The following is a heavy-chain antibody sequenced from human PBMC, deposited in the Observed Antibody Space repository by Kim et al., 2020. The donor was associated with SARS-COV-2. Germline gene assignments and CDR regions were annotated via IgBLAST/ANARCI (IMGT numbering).Heavy chain of an antibody. CDR3: ARDASSLWVGATFFDY. V-gene: IGHV3-11*06. D-gene: IGHD1-26*01. J-gene: IGHJ4*02. Sequence: SVKGRFTIPRDNAKNSLYLQMNSLRAEDTAVYYCARDASSLWVGATFFDYWGQGTLVTVSS.